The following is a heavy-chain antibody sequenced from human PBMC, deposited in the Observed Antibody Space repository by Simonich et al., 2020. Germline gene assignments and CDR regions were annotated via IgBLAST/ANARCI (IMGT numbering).Heavy chain of an antibody. Sequence: EVQLVESGGGLVQPGGSLRLSCAASGFTFSSYEMNWVRQAPGKGLDWVLYISSSGSTLDYSDSVKGRLTISRHNANNSLYLQLNSLRAEDTAVYYCARDFRLQLVEIGTYYYYGMDVWGQGTTVTVSS. CDR1: GFTFSSYE. CDR3: ARDFRLQLVEIGTYYYYGMDV. V-gene: IGHV3-48*03. D-gene: IGHD6-6*01. J-gene: IGHJ6*02. CDR2: ISSSGSTL.